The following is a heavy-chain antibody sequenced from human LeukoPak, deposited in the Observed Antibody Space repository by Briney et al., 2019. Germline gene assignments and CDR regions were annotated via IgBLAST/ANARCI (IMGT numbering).Heavy chain of an antibody. J-gene: IGHJ1*01. Sequence: NTSQTLSLTCTVSGGSISSGDYYWSWIRQPPGKGLEWIGYIYYSGSTYYNPSLKSRVTISVDTSKNQFSLKLSSVTAADTAVYYCARSSGTVWFGVTEYFQHWGQGTLVTVSS. D-gene: IGHD3-10*01. CDR1: GGSISSGDYY. CDR2: IYYSGST. CDR3: ARSSGTVWFGVTEYFQH. V-gene: IGHV4-30-4*08.